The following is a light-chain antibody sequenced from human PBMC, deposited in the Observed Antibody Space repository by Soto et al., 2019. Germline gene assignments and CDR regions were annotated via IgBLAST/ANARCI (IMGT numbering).Light chain of an antibody. CDR3: QQLKSYPVT. CDR2: AAS. V-gene: IGKV1-9*01. Sequence: DIQLTQSPSFLSASVGDRVTITCRASQGISSYLAWYQQEPGKAPKPLIYAASTVQSGVPSRFSGSGSGTEFTLTISSLQPEDFATYYCQQLKSYPVTLGGGKKVEIK. J-gene: IGKJ4*01. CDR1: QGISSY.